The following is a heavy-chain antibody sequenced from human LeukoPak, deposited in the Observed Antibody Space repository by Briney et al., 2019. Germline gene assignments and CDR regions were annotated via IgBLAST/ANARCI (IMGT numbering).Heavy chain of an antibody. CDR1: GFTFSSYA. Sequence: GGSLRLSCAASGFTFSSYAMSWVRQAPGKGLEWVSAISGSGGSTYYADSVKGRFTISRDNSKNTLYLQMNSLRAEDTAVYYCAKVRPMTTVNRCYFDYWGQGTLVAVSS. D-gene: IGHD4-11*01. J-gene: IGHJ4*02. CDR2: ISGSGGST. V-gene: IGHV3-23*01. CDR3: AKVRPMTTVNRCYFDY.